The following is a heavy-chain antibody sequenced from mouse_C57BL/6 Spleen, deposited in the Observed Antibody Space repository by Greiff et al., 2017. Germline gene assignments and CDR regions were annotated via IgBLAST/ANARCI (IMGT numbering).Heavy chain of an antibody. CDR2: IWTGGGT. J-gene: IGHJ4*01. Sequence: QVQLKESGPGLVAPSQSLSITCPVSGFSLTSYAISWVRQPPGKGLEWLGVIWTGGGTNYNSALKSRLSISKDNSKSQVFLKMNSLQTDDTARYYCARITTVVADYAMDYWGQGTSDTVSS. V-gene: IGHV2-9-1*01. D-gene: IGHD1-1*01. CDR1: GFSLTSYA. CDR3: ARITTVVADYAMDY.